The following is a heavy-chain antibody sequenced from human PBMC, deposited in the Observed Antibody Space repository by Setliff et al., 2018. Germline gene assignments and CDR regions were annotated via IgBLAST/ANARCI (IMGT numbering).Heavy chain of an antibody. CDR3: ARTCSGSGCYAGLES. CDR2: ISFSSSTI. Sequence: PGGSLRLSCAASGFTFSNYEMNWVRQAPGKGLEWVSYISFSSSTIYYADSVKGRFTISRDNSKNTLYLQMNSLRPEDTAVYYCARTCSGSGCYAGLESWGQGTPVTVSS. CDR1: GFTFSNYE. J-gene: IGHJ4*02. V-gene: IGHV3-48*03. D-gene: IGHD2-15*01.